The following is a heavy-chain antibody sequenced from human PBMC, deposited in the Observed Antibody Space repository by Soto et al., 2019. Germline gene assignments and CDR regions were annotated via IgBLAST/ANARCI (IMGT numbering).Heavy chain of an antibody. V-gene: IGHV4-30-2*01. CDR2: IYHSGST. CDR1: GGSISSGGYS. Sequence: SETLSLTCAVSGGSISSGGYSWSWIRQPPGKGLEWIGYIYHSGSTYYNPSLKSRVTISVDRSKNQFSLKLSSVTAADTAVYYCARDLSYGMDVWGQGTTVTVSS. J-gene: IGHJ6*02. CDR3: ARDLSYGMDV. D-gene: IGHD3-16*02.